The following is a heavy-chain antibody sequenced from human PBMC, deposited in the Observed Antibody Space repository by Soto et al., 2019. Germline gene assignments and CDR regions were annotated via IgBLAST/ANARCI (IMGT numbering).Heavy chain of an antibody. D-gene: IGHD3-16*01. Sequence: GGSLRLSCAASGFTFSSYGMHWVRQAPGKGLEWVAVIWYDGSNKYYADSVKGRFTISRSNSKNTLYLQMNSLRAEDTAVYYGARDPRNRAVYGGVYYYYYYMDVWGKGTTVTVSS. CDR2: IWYDGSNK. CDR3: ARDPRNRAVYGGVYYYYYYMDV. V-gene: IGHV3-33*08. J-gene: IGHJ6*03. CDR1: GFTFSSYG.